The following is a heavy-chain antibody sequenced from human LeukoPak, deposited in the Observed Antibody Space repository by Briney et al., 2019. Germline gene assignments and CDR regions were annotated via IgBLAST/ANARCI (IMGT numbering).Heavy chain of an antibody. Sequence: ASVKVSCKASGYTFTGYYMHWVRQAPGQGLEWMGWINPNSGGTNYAQKFQGRVTITADKSTSTAYMELSSLRSEDTAVYYCANDYYDWGQGTLVTVSS. CDR1: GYTFTGYY. D-gene: IGHD3-10*01. J-gene: IGHJ4*02. CDR3: ANDYYD. V-gene: IGHV1-2*02. CDR2: INPNSGGT.